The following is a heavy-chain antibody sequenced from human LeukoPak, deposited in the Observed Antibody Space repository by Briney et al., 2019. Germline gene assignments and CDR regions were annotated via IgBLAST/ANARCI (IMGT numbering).Heavy chain of an antibody. CDR3: ARDYYGSKSSSFDP. CDR2: MNPNSGNT. Sequence: ASVKVSCKASGYTFTSYDINWVRQATGQGLEWLGWMNPNSGNTGYAQNFQGRVTMTRDTSIDTAYMELTSLRYAEPAVYYCARDYYGSKSSSFDPWGQGALVTVSS. CDR1: GYTFTSYD. J-gene: IGHJ5*02. D-gene: IGHD3-10*01. V-gene: IGHV1-8*01.